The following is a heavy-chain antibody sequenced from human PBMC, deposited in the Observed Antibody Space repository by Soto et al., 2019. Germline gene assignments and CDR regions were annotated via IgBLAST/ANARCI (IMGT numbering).Heavy chain of an antibody. CDR3: ARLEVGWELGVGPLDF. Sequence: EVQLVESGGGLIQPGGSLRLSCAASGFSVSSNYMSWVRQAPGKGLEWVSLIYSVGSTYYADSVKGGFTISRDNSKNTLYLQMNSLRAEDTAVYYCARLEVGWELGVGPLDFWGQGTLVTVSS. CDR2: IYSVGST. D-gene: IGHD1-26*01. CDR1: GFSVSSNY. J-gene: IGHJ4*02. V-gene: IGHV3-53*01.